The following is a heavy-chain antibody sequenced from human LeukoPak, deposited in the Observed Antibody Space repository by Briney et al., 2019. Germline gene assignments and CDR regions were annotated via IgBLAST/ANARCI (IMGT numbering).Heavy chain of an antibody. J-gene: IGHJ4*02. CDR3: ARGRRSTVTTGTTTPFDY. Sequence: GRSLRLSCAASGLTFSSYGMHWVRQAPGKGLEWVAVIWYDGSNKYYADSVKGRFTISRDNSKNTLYLQMNSLRAEDTAVYYCARGRRSTVTTGTTTPFDYWGQGTLVTVSS. V-gene: IGHV3-33*01. CDR2: IWYDGSNK. D-gene: IGHD4-17*01. CDR1: GLTFSSYG.